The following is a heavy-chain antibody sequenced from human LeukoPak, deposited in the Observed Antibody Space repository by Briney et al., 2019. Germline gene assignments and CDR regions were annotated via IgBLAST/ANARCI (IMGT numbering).Heavy chain of an antibody. D-gene: IGHD3-16*01. J-gene: IGHJ4*02. CDR2: IKGKTDGGTI. CDR1: GFTFSSYA. V-gene: IGHV3-15*01. CDR3: TTWGNHIDY. Sequence: GGSLRLSCAASGFTFSSYAMSWVRQAPGKGLEWVGRIKGKTDGGTIDYAAPVKGRFTISRDDSKNTLYLQMNSLKTEDTAVYYCTTWGNHIDYWGQGTLVTVSS.